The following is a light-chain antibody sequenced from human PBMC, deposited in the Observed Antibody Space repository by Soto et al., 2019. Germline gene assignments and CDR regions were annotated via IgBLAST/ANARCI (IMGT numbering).Light chain of an antibody. CDR2: SNN. V-gene: IGLV1-44*01. J-gene: IGLJ2*01. CDR1: SSNIGSNT. Sequence: QLVLTQSPSASGTPGQRVTISCSGSSSNIGSNTVNWYQQLPGTAPKLLIYSNNQWPSGVPDRFSGSKSGTSASLAISGLQSEDEADYYCAAWDDSLNGVIFGGGTKLTVL. CDR3: AAWDDSLNGVI.